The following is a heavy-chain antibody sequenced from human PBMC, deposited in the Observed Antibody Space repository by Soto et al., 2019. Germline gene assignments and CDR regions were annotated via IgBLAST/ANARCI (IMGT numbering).Heavy chain of an antibody. CDR1: GYTFTSYD. Sequence: GASVKVSCKASGYTFTSYDINWVRQATGQGLEWMGWMNPNSGNTGYAQKFQGRVTMTRNTSISTAYMELSSLRSEDTAVYYCARGEGGRVVVADTYYYGMDVWGQGTTVTAP. D-gene: IGHD2-15*01. V-gene: IGHV1-8*01. CDR3: ARGEGGRVVVADTYYYGMDV. CDR2: MNPNSGNT. J-gene: IGHJ6*02.